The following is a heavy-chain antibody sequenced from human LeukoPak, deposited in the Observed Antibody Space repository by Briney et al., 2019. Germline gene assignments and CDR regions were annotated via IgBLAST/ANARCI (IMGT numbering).Heavy chain of an antibody. V-gene: IGHV3-20*04. D-gene: IGHD2-2*01. CDR1: GFAFDVHG. Sequence: GSLRLSCTASGFAFDVHGMSWVRQVPGKGLEWVSGINWSGGSTGYADPLRGRFTISRDNAKNSLYLQMDSLRAEDTALYYCARAPITSPFYFDYWGQGTLVTVSS. CDR3: ARAPITSPFYFDY. J-gene: IGHJ4*02. CDR2: INWSGGST.